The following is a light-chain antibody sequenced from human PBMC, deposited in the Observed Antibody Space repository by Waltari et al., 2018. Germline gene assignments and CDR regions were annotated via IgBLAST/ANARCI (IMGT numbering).Light chain of an antibody. Sequence: EIVLTQSPATLSLSPGARASLSCRASQSVRTYLAWYQQKSGQAPRLLSYDASNRDNGIPARFSGSGSGTDFTLTISSLESEDFAVYYCQQRSSWPWTFGQGTKVEVK. CDR3: QQRSSWPWT. CDR2: DAS. V-gene: IGKV3-11*01. CDR1: QSVRTY. J-gene: IGKJ1*01.